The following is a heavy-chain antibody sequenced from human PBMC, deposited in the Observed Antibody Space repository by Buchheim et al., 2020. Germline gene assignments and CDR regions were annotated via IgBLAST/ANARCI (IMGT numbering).Heavy chain of an antibody. CDR1: GFTFSTYG. CDR2: ITASGSNT. D-gene: IGHD3-10*01. CDR3: AAFSSSGL. V-gene: IGHV3-23*01. Sequence: EVLLLESGGDLVQPGGSLRLSCAVSGFTFSTYGMRWVRQAPGKGLEWLSGITASGSNTYYADSVKGRFTISRDNSMNTLYLQMRSLRVEDTAVYYGAAFSSSGLWGQGTL. J-gene: IGHJ4*02.